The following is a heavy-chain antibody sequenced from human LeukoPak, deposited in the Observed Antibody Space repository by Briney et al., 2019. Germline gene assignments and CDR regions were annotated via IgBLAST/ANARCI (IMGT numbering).Heavy chain of an antibody. CDR3: ARVEPIVVVPAATMERLLNY. CDR2: ISAYNGNT. J-gene: IGHJ4*02. Sequence: ASVKVSRKASRYTFTSYGISWVRQAPGQGLEWMGWISAYNGNTNYAQKLQGRVTMTTDTSTSTAYMELRSLRSDDTGVYYCARVEPIVVVPAATMERLLNYWGQGTLVTVSS. CDR1: RYTFTSYG. D-gene: IGHD2-2*01. V-gene: IGHV1-18*01.